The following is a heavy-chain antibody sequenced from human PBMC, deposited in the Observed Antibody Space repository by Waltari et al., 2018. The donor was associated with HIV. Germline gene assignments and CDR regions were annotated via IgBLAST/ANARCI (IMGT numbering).Heavy chain of an antibody. CDR1: EFTVTNAW. J-gene: IGHJ2*01. CDR2: IKSKHDGGTT. D-gene: IGHD3-10*01. Sequence: EVQLVDSGGGLVKPGGSLRLSCTASEFTVTNAWMSWVRQAPGNGLEWVGRIKSKHDGGTTDYAAPVKGRFTISRDDSNNTLYLQMNSLMTEDTAVYYCTTGVTMIRGVLYWYFDLWGRGTLVTVSS. V-gene: IGHV3-15*01. CDR3: TTGVTMIRGVLYWYFDL.